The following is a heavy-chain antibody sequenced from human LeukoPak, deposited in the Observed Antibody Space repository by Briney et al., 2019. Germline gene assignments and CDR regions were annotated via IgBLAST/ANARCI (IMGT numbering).Heavy chain of an antibody. Sequence: GGSLRLSCAASGFTFSSYSMSWIRQAPGKGLEWVSYTSSSGSTIYYADSVKGRFTISRDNAKNSLYLQMNSLRAEDTAVYYCARDLTWGSGSYHDYWGQGTLVTVSS. CDR3: ARDLTWGSGSYHDY. CDR2: TSSSGSTI. V-gene: IGHV3-48*04. D-gene: IGHD3-10*01. CDR1: GFTFSSYS. J-gene: IGHJ4*02.